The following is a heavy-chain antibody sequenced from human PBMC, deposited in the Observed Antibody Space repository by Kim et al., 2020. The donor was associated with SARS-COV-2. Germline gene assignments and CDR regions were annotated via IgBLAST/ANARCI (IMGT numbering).Heavy chain of an antibody. CDR2: ISSSGNIT. CDR3: ARASSTSCTCYYMDV. Sequence: GGSLRLSCAASEFTFSTYWMYWVRQAPGKGLVWVSRISSSGNITNYADSVKGRFTISRDNAKNTLYLQMNSLRAEDTAVYYCARASSTSCTCYYMDVWGKGTTGTVSS. D-gene: IGHD2-2*01. V-gene: IGHV3-74*01. J-gene: IGHJ6*03. CDR1: EFTFSTYW.